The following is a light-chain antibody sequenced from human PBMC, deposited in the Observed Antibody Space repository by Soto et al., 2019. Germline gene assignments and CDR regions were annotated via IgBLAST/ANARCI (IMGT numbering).Light chain of an antibody. Sequence: EIVLTQSPGTLSLSPGERATLSCRASQTVNNNYLAWYQQKPGQAPRLLIYGASSRATGIPDRFSGSGSGTDFTLTISRLEPEDFAVYYCQQYVSSPALTFGGGTKVDIK. CDR3: QQYVSSPALT. J-gene: IGKJ4*01. V-gene: IGKV3-20*01. CDR1: QTVNNNY. CDR2: GAS.